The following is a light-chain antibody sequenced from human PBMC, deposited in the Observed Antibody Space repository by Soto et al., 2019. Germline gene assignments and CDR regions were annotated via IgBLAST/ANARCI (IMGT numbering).Light chain of an antibody. Sequence: QSVLTQPPSVSGAPGQRVTISCTGTRSNNGAGYDVHWYQQHPGTAPKYLIYSNSNRPSGVPDRFSGSKSGTSASLAISGLQAEDEADYFCQSFDTSLKGWVFGGGTQLTVL. CDR1: RSNNGAGYD. CDR3: QSFDTSLKGWV. J-gene: IGLJ3*02. V-gene: IGLV1-40*01. CDR2: SNS.